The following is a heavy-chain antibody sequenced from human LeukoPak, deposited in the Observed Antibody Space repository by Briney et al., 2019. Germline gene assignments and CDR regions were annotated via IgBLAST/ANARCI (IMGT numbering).Heavy chain of an antibody. J-gene: IGHJ4*02. CDR2: INHSGST. CDR3: ARGRRFFRLLRGGYDY. V-gene: IGHV4-34*01. Sequence: SETLSLTCAVYGGSFSGYYWSWIRQPPGKGLEWIGEINHSGSTNYNPSLKSRVTISVDTSKNQFSLKLSSVTAADTAVYYRARGRRFFRLLRGGYDYWGQGTLVTVSS. D-gene: IGHD2-15*01. CDR1: GGSFSGYY.